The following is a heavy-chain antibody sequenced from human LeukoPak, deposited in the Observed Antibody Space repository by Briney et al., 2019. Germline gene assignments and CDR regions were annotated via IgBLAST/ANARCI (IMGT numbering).Heavy chain of an antibody. J-gene: IGHJ4*02. Sequence: GGSLRLSCAASGFTFSSYAMHWVRRAPGKGLEWMAVISFDGSNKYYADSVKGRFTISRDNSKNTLYLQMNSLRAEDTAVYYYASRNTYSGYAGPFDYWGQGTLVTVSS. V-gene: IGHV3-30-3*01. CDR2: ISFDGSNK. CDR1: GFTFSSYA. CDR3: ASRNTYSGYAGPFDY. D-gene: IGHD5-12*01.